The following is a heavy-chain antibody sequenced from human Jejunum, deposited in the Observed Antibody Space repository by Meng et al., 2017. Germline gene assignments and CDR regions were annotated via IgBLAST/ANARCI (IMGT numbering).Heavy chain of an antibody. CDR1: GFTFSSSD. Sequence: GGSLRLSCVVSGFTFSSSDMNWVRQAPGKGLEWVSYISSSGATKDYVDSVKGRFTISRDNAKNTLFLQMNSLRAEDTALYYCAKRMATGSFFDYWGQGARVTVSS. CDR3: AKRMATGSFFDY. J-gene: IGHJ4*02. CDR2: ISSSGATK. D-gene: IGHD5-24*01. V-gene: IGHV3-48*03.